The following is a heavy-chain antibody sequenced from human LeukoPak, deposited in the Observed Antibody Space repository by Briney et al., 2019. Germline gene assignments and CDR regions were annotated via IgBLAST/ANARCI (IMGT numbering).Heavy chain of an antibody. Sequence: ASVKVSCKASGYTLTSYGISWVRQAPGQGLEWMGWISAYNGNTNYAQKLQGRVTMTTDTSTSTAYMELRSLRSDDTAVYYCARDPRIVVVPAADYNWFDPWGQGTLVTVSS. V-gene: IGHV1-18*01. CDR2: ISAYNGNT. D-gene: IGHD2-2*01. CDR3: ARDPRIVVVPAADYNWFDP. J-gene: IGHJ5*02. CDR1: GYTLTSYG.